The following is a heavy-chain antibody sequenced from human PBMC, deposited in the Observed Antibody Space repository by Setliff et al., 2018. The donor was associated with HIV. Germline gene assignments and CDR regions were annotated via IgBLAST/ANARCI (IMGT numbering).Heavy chain of an antibody. CDR3: ARSATFLEVGVAK. J-gene: IGHJ4*02. V-gene: IGHV1-2*02. CDR1: GYTFTDYF. D-gene: IGHD2-15*01. CDR2: INPNSGAT. Sequence: RASVKVSCKASGYTFTDYFVHWVRQAPGQGLEWMGWINPNSGATNYVQDFQGRVTMTRDTSINTVYMELTSLRSDDTAIYYCARSATFLEVGVAKWGPGTLVTVS.